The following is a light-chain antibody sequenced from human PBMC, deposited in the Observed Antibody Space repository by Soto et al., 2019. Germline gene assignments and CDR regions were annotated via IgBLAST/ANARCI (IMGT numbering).Light chain of an antibody. CDR2: EVS. Sequence: QSALTQPASVSGSPGQSITISCTGTTSDIGGYNYVSWYQHHPGKAPKLMIYEVSSRPSGVSNRFSGSKSGNTASVTISGFQAEDEADYFCGSYTSTSTLYVFGSGTKLTVL. J-gene: IGLJ1*01. CDR3: GSYTSTSTLYV. CDR1: TSDIGGYNY. V-gene: IGLV2-14*01.